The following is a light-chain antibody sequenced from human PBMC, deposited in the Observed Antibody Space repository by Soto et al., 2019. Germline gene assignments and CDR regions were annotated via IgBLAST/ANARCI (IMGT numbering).Light chain of an antibody. Sequence: DIQMTQSPSSLSASVGDRVTITCRASQSISSYLNWYQQKPGKAPKLLIYAASSLQSGVPSRFSGSGSGTDFTLTISCLQSEDFATYYCQQYYSYPRRGFTFGPGTKVDIK. J-gene: IGKJ3*01. V-gene: IGKV1-39*01. CDR2: AAS. CDR3: QQYYSYPRRGFT. CDR1: QSISSY.